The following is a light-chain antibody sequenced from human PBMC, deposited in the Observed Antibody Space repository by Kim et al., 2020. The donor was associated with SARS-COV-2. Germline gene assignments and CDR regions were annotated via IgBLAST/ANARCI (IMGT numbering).Light chain of an antibody. CDR1: QDIATY. Sequence: ASVGDRVTIPCQASQDIATYLNWYQQKPGKPPKVVIYDASNLEKGVPSRFSGTGSGTHFTFTINSLQPEDIATYYCQQYDNASITFGQGTRLDIK. CDR3: QQYDNASIT. J-gene: IGKJ5*01. V-gene: IGKV1-33*01. CDR2: DAS.